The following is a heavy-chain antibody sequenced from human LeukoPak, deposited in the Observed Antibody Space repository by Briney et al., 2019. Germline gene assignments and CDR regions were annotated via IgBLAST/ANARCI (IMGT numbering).Heavy chain of an antibody. J-gene: IGHJ4*02. CDR1: GYTFTSYG. V-gene: IGHV1-18*01. D-gene: IGHD3-22*01. CDR3: AREHKGSSGYPPYYFDY. CDR2: ISAYNGNT. Sequence: VSVKVSCKASGYTFTSYGISWVRQAPGQGLEWMGWISAYNGNTNYAQKLQGRVTMTTDTSTSTAYMELRSLRSEDTAVYYCAREHKGSSGYPPYYFDYWGQGTLVTVSS.